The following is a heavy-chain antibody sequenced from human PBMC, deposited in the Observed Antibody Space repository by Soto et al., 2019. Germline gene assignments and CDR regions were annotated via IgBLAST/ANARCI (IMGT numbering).Heavy chain of an antibody. J-gene: IGHJ5*02. CDR1: GGSITSNW. CDR2: THHSGRF. V-gene: IGHV4-4*02. Sequence: QVQLQESGPGLVNPSGTLSLTCAVSGGSITSNWWSWVRQPPNKGLEWIGETHHSGRFNYNPSLSSRVTISIDKSKNQLSLKLTSVTAADTAVYYCVRTDWYRFDPWGQGILVTVSS. D-gene: IGHD3-9*01. CDR3: VRTDWYRFDP.